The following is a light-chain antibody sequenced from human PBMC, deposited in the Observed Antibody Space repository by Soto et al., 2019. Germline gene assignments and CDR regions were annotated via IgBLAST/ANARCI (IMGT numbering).Light chain of an antibody. CDR1: QSVDSTF. V-gene: IGKV3-20*01. Sequence: EIVLTQSPGSLSLSPGERATLSCRASQSVDSTFFAWYQKKPGQAPRLLMYGVSKRATGIPDRFSRSGSGTEFTPTISRLEPDDFAVYYCQQYMSSVTFGQGTRVEIK. CDR3: QQYMSSVT. J-gene: IGKJ1*01. CDR2: GVS.